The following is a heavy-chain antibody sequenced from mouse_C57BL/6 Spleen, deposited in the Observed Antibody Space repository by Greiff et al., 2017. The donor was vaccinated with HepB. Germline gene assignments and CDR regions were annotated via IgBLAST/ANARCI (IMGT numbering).Heavy chain of an antibody. CDR3: ARERDSSGNFDY. Sequence: VQLQQSGPGMVKPSQSLSLTCTVTGYSITSGYDWHWIRHFPGNKLEWMGYISYSGSTNYNPSLKSRISITHDTSKNHFFLKLNSVTTEDTATYYCARERDSSGNFDYWGQGTTLTVSS. V-gene: IGHV3-1*01. J-gene: IGHJ2*01. D-gene: IGHD3-2*02. CDR1: GYSITSGYD. CDR2: ISYSGST.